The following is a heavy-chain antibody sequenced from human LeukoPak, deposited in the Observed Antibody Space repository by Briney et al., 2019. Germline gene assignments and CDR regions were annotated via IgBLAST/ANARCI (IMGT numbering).Heavy chain of an antibody. D-gene: IGHD3-3*01. Sequence: PGGSLRLSCAASGFTFSNYEMNWVRQAPGKGLEWVSYISSSGTTIYYAGSVEGRFTISRDNAKNSLYLQMNSLRAEDTAVYYRAKKWIFGVVIKGLIDYWGQGTLVTVSS. CDR1: GFTFSNYE. J-gene: IGHJ4*02. V-gene: IGHV3-48*03. CDR3: AKKWIFGVVIKGLIDY. CDR2: ISSSGTTI.